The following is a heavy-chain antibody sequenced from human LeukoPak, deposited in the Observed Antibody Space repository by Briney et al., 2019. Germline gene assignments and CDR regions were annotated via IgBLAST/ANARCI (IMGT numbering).Heavy chain of an antibody. CDR1: GFSFSSFA. V-gene: IGHV3-23*01. Sequence: GGSLRLSCAASGFSFSSFAMTWVRQAPGKGLEWVSGIIDTGGATYYADSVKGRFTISRDNSKNTLFLQMNSLRAEDTAVYYCAKFNGHPTTNYYMDVWGEGTTVAVSS. CDR3: AKFNGHPTTNYYMDV. CDR2: IIDTGGAT. D-gene: IGHD3-10*01. J-gene: IGHJ6*04.